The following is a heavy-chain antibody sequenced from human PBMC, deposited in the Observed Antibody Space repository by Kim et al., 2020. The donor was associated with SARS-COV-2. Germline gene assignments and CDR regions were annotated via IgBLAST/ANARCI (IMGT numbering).Heavy chain of an antibody. CDR3: ARGYHYGMDV. J-gene: IGHJ6*02. CDR1: GFTLSNYW. D-gene: IGHD2-2*01. V-gene: IGHV3-74*01. Sequence: GGSLRLSCAASGFTLSNYWIHWVRQVPGKGLVWVSCGSSDGSTTRYADAVKGRYTISGDNAKNTLHLQMNSLRVEDKAGYYCARGYHYGMDVWGQGSTVSVSS. CDR2: GSSDGSTT.